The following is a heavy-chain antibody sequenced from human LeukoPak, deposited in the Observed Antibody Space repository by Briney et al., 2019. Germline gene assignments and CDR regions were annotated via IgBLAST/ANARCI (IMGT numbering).Heavy chain of an antibody. CDR1: GGSISSYY. CDR2: IYYSVST. V-gene: IGHV4-59*08. CDR3: ARPYRSGWYRAFDI. D-gene: IGHD6-19*01. Sequence: SETLSLTCTVSGGSISSYYWCWVRQPPGQGLEWIGYIYYSVSTNYNPSLKSRVTISVDTSRNQFSLKLSAVTAADTAVYYCARPYRSGWYRAFDIWGQGTMVTVSS. J-gene: IGHJ3*02.